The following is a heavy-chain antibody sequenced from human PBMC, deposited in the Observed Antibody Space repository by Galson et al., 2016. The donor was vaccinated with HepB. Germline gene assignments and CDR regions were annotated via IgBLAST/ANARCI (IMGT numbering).Heavy chain of an antibody. Sequence: LRLSCAASGFTFTDYAMTWVRQAPGKGLEWVALISGSGGNAYYADSVKRRFAISRDNSRGTLVLQMGSLIAEDTAMYYCARARGFYDAFNIWAKGPWSPSLQ. J-gene: IGHJ3*02. V-gene: IGHV3-23*01. CDR2: ISGSGGNA. CDR1: GFTFTDYA. D-gene: IGHD5-12*01. CDR3: ARARGFYDAFNI.